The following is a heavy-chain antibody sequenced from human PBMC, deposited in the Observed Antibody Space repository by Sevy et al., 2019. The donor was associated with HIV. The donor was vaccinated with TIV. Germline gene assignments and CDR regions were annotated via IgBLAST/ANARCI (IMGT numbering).Heavy chain of an antibody. CDR1: GFRFTDYW. D-gene: IGHD3-16*01. J-gene: IGHJ4*02. V-gene: IGHV3-7*01. CDR3: AREVGGFNWRPYYFDS. CDR2: IKQDESEK. Sequence: GSLRLSCAASGFRFTDYWMSWVRQTPGKGLEWVATIKQDESEKYYVDSVKGRFAISRDNGKNSVSLQMNGLRVEDTALYYCAREVGGFNWRPYYFDSWGQGTLVTVS.